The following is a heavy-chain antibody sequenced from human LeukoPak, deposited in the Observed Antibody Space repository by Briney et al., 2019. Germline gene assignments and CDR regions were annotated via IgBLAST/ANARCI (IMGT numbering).Heavy chain of an antibody. CDR3: ARPNITSYYDSRGYDAFDV. CDR1: GYKFSAYW. Sequence: GESRKISCKGFGYKFSAYWIAWVRQMPGQGLEWMGIIFPDDSDTRYNLAFQGQVIISADKSVTTAYLPWSSLKASDTAMYYCARPNITSYYDSRGYDAFDVWGQGTMVTLSS. CDR2: IFPDDSDT. D-gene: IGHD3-22*01. J-gene: IGHJ3*01. V-gene: IGHV5-51*01.